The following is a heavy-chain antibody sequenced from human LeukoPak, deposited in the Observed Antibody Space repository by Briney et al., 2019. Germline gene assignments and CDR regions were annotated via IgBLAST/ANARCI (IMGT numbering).Heavy chain of an antibody. CDR2: ISGSGGST. Sequence: GGSLRLSCAASGFTFSSYAMTWVRQAPGKGLEWVSAISGSGGSTYYAASVKGRFTISRDNSKNTLYLQMNSLRAEDTAVYYCAKGGEQVSHFDYWGQGTLVTVSS. D-gene: IGHD3-16*01. CDR1: GFTFSSYA. V-gene: IGHV3-23*01. J-gene: IGHJ4*02. CDR3: AKGGEQVSHFDY.